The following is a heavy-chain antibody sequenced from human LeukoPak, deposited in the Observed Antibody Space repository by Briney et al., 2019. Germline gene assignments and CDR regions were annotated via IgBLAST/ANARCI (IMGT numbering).Heavy chain of an antibody. CDR1: GGSISSYY. J-gene: IGHJ4*02. V-gene: IGHV4-59*08. D-gene: IGHD2-15*01. CDR2: IYYSGST. Sequence: PSETLSLTCTVSGGSISSYYWSWIRQPPGKGLEWIGYIYYSGSTNYNPSLKSRVTISVDTSKNQFSLKLSSVTAADTAVYYCARHGVYCSGGSCYSSFDYWGQGTLVTVSS. CDR3: ARHGVYCSGGSCYSSFDY.